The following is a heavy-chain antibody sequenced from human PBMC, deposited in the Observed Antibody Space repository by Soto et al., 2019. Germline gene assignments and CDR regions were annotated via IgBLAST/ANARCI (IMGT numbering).Heavy chain of an antibody. D-gene: IGHD5-18*01. CDR3: AKGFSYSVFDY. Sequence: QVQLVESGGGVVQPGRSLRLSCAASGFTFSSYGIHWVREAPGKGLEWVAVISYDGSNKYYADSVKGRFTISRDTSKNTLYLQMNSLRAEDTAVYYCAKGFSYSVFDYWGQGTLVTVSS. J-gene: IGHJ4*02. V-gene: IGHV3-30*18. CDR2: ISYDGSNK. CDR1: GFTFSSYG.